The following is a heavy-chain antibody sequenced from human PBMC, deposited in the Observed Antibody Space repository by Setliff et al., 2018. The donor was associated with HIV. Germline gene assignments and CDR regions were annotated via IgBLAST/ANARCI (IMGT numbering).Heavy chain of an antibody. CDR3: ARQFRYPGIAVAVIDY. J-gene: IGHJ4*01. CDR2: MFYTGSA. CDR1: GGSISSSSYY. Sequence: PSETLSLTCTVSGGSISSSSYYWGWVRQPPGKGLEWIGTMFYTGSAYCTPSLKSRVTISVDTSKNQFSLKLSSVTAADTAVYYCARQFRYPGIAVAVIDYWGHGTLVTVSS. V-gene: IGHV4-39*01. D-gene: IGHD6-19*01.